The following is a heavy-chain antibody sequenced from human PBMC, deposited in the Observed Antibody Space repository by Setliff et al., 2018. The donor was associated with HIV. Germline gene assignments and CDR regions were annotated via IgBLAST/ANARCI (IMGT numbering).Heavy chain of an antibody. V-gene: IGHV1-3*03. Sequence: VKVSCKASGFTFPNYAIHWVRQAPGQRLEWMGWINVDSGNTKYLQDLQGRVTITKDRSASTAYMEVSNLRSEDMAVYYCARERDSNGYQFDYWGQGTLVTVSS. CDR1: GFTFPNYA. J-gene: IGHJ4*02. CDR3: ARERDSNGYQFDY. D-gene: IGHD3-22*01. CDR2: INVDSGNT.